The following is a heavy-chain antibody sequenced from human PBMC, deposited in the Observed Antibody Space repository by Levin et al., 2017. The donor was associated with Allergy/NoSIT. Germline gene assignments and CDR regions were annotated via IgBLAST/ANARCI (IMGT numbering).Heavy chain of an antibody. Sequence: GGSLRLSCAASGFTFSDYYMSWIRQAPGKGLEWVSYISSSSSYTNYADSVKGRFTISRDNAKNSLYLQMNSLRAEDTAVYYCARAKNWYIAVAGTDFDYWGQGTLVTVSS. V-gene: IGHV3-11*05. D-gene: IGHD6-19*01. J-gene: IGHJ4*02. CDR1: GFTFSDYY. CDR2: ISSSSSYT. CDR3: ARAKNWYIAVAGTDFDY.